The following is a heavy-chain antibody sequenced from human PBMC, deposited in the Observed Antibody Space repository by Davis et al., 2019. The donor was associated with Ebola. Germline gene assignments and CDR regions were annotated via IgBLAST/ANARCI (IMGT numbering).Heavy chain of an antibody. J-gene: IGHJ4*02. D-gene: IGHD6-19*01. CDR2: ISSSSSYI. CDR3: ARQELVAASDY. Sequence: GESLKISCAASGFTFSSYSMNCVRQAPGKGLEWVSSISSSSSYIYYADSVKGRFTISRDNAKNSLYLQMNSLRAEDTAVYYCARQELVAASDYWGQGTLVTVSS. CDR1: GFTFSSYS. V-gene: IGHV3-21*01.